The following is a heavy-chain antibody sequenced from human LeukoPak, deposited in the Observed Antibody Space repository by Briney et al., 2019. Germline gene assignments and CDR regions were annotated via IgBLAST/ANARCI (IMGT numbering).Heavy chain of an antibody. Sequence: GRSLRLSCAASGFTFSSYGMHWVRQAPGKGLEWVAVIWYDGSNKYYADSVKGRFTISRDNSKNTLYLQMNSQRAEDTAVYYCARGRVFLDYWGQGTLVTVSS. CDR2: IWYDGSNK. CDR3: ARGRVFLDY. CDR1: GFTFSSYG. V-gene: IGHV3-33*01. J-gene: IGHJ4*02.